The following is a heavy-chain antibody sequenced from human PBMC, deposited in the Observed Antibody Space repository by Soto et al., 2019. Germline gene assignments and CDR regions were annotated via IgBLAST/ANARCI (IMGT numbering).Heavy chain of an antibody. Sequence: PAETLSLTCTVSGGSISSSSYYWGWSRQPPGKGLEWIGCIYYSGSTYYNPSLKSRVTISVDTSKNQFSLKLSSVTAADTAVYYCARARVGTTFYAFDMWGQGTMVTVSS. CDR3: ARARVGTTFYAFDM. D-gene: IGHD1-26*01. CDR2: IYYSGST. CDR1: GGSISSSSYY. J-gene: IGHJ3*02. V-gene: IGHV4-39*07.